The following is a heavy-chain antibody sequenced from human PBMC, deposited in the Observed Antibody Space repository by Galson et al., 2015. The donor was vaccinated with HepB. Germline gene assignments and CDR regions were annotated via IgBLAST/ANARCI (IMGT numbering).Heavy chain of an antibody. CDR3: VSLMATADGL. CDR2: IDPKSGGT. D-gene: IGHD5-24*01. CDR1: GYTFTGHY. V-gene: IGHV1-2*02. Sequence: SVKVSCKASGYTFTGHYIHWVRQAPGQGLEWMGWIDPKSGGTNYAQKFQGRATMTRDTSISTGYMELSRLTSDDTAVYYCVSLMATADGLWGQGTLVTVSS. J-gene: IGHJ4*02.